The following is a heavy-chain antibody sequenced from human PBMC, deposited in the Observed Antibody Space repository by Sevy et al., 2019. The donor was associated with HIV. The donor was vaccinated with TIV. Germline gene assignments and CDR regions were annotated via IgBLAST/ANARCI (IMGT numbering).Heavy chain of an antibody. J-gene: IGHJ5*02. D-gene: IGHD3-3*01. Sequence: SETLSLTCTVSGGSISSYYWSWIRQPPGKGLEWIGYIYYSGSTNYNPSLKNGVTMSVDTSKNQFSLKLSSVTAADKAVYYCARDYYDFWSGDSRWFDPWGQGTLVTVSS. CDR2: IYYSGST. CDR1: GGSISSYY. CDR3: ARDYYDFWSGDSRWFDP. V-gene: IGHV4-59*01.